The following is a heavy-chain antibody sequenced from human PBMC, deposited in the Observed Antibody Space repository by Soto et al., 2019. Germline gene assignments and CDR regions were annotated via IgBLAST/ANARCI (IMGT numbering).Heavy chain of an antibody. CDR1: GFTFSSYA. Sequence: TGGSLRLSCAASGFTFSSYALSWVRQAPGKGLEWVSAISGSGGSTYYADSVKGRFTISRDNSKNTLYLQMNSLRAEDTAVYYYAKWYYDFSSGTDYWGQGTLVTVSS. D-gene: IGHD3-3*01. J-gene: IGHJ4*02. CDR2: ISGSGGST. CDR3: AKWYYDFSSGTDY. V-gene: IGHV3-23*01.